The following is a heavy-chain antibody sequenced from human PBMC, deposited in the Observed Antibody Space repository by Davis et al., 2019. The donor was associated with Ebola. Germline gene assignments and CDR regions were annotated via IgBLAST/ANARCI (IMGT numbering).Heavy chain of an antibody. CDR1: GGTFSSYA. CDR2: IIPIFGTP. D-gene: IGHD5-18*01. Sequence: AASVKVSCKASGGTFSSYAISWVRQAPGQGLEWMGGIIPIFGTPNYAQKFQGRVTITADESTSTAYMKLSSLRSEDTAVYYCARGSQDTTMLLDLIYWGQGTLVTVSS. CDR3: ARGSQDTTMLLDLIY. V-gene: IGHV1-69*13. J-gene: IGHJ4*02.